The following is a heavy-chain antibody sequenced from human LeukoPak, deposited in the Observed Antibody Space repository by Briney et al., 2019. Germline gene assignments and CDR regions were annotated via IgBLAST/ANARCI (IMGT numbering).Heavy chain of an antibody. CDR3: AREERLGLVPGNAFDI. D-gene: IGHD5-18*01. J-gene: IGHJ3*02. Sequence: ASVKVSCKASGYTFTSYGISWVRQAPGQGLEWMGWISAYNGNTNYAQKLQGRVTMTTDTSTSTAYMELRSLRSEDTAVYYCAREERLGLVPGNAFDIWGQGTMVTVSS. CDR1: GYTFTSYG. V-gene: IGHV1-18*01. CDR2: ISAYNGNT.